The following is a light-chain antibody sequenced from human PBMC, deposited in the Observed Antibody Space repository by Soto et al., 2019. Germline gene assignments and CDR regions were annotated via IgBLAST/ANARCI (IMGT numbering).Light chain of an antibody. Sequence: DIPMTQSPSSLSASVGDRVTITCQASQDISNYLNWYQQKPGKAPKLLIYDASSLETGVPSRFSGSGSGTEFTFTISSLQPEDIATYYCQQYDNPTITFGQGTRLEIK. CDR1: QDISNY. CDR2: DAS. J-gene: IGKJ5*01. CDR3: QQYDNPTIT. V-gene: IGKV1-33*01.